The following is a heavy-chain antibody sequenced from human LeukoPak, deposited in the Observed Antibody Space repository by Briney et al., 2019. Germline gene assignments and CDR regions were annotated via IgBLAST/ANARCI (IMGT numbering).Heavy chain of an antibody. V-gene: IGHV3-23*01. Sequence: GGSLRLSCAASGFTFSNYAMSWVRQAPGKGLEWVSAINGNGGSTYYADSVKGRFTISRDNARNSLYLQMTSLRAVETALYYCATDRGYSTFDYWGQGTLVTVSS. J-gene: IGHJ4*02. CDR1: GFTFSNYA. D-gene: IGHD6-13*01. CDR2: INGNGGST. CDR3: ATDRGYSTFDY.